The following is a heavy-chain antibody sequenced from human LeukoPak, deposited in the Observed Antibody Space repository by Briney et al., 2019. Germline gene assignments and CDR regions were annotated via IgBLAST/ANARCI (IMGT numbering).Heavy chain of an antibody. CDR2: IWYDGSNK. CDR1: GFTFSSYG. Sequence: GGSLRLSCAASGFTFSSYGMHWVRQAPGKGLEWVAVIWYDGSNKYYADSVKGRFTISRDNAKNSLYLQMNSLRAEDTAVYYCARDSEISSTGYWGQGTLVTVSS. J-gene: IGHJ4*02. V-gene: IGHV3-33*01. CDR3: ARDSEISSTGY. D-gene: IGHD2-2*01.